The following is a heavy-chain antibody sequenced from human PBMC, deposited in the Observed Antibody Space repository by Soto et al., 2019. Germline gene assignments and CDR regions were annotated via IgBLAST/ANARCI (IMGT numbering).Heavy chain of an antibody. J-gene: IGHJ5*02. V-gene: IGHV4-59*01. CDR1: VGSTGSYY. D-gene: IGHD4-4*01. Sequence: SKALSLTWTFSVGSTGSYYRSWIGQPTGKGLEWIGYIYPSGSTNSNPPLKSRVTISVDTSKNQFSLILSSVTAADTAVYYCARDVIAPPNYFDPWGQGTLVTVSS. CDR3: ARDVIAPPNYFDP. CDR2: IYPSGST.